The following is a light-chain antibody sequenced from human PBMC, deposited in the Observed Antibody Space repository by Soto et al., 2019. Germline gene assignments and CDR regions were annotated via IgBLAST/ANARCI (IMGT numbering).Light chain of an antibody. J-gene: IGKJ4*01. CDR3: QQYSSYPLT. CDR2: AAY. CDR1: QDISNY. Sequence: DIQMTQSPSSLSASVGDRVTITCRASQDISNYLAWFQQKPGQAPQSLIYAAYSLQSGVQSKFSCSGSGTDFTLTNISLQPEDFATYYCQQYSSYPLTFGGGTKVEIK. V-gene: IGKV1-16*02.